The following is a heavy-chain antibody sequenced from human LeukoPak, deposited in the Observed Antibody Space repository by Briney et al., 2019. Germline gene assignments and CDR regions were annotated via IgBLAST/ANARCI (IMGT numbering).Heavy chain of an antibody. CDR2: ITPNVYS. D-gene: IGHD5-24*01. CDR3: ARDRYGDGFTHLDY. J-gene: IGHJ4*02. V-gene: IGHV1-2*02. CDR1: GSTFTSYA. Sequence: ASVTVSCKASGSTFTSYAIHWVRQAPGQGLEWMGWITPNVYSNFPQKFHGRVAITWDTSITTAYMDLSRLTSDDPAVCYCARDRYGDGFTHLDYWGQGALGTFSS.